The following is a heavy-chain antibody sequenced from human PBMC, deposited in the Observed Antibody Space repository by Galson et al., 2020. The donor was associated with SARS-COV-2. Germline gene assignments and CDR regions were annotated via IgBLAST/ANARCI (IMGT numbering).Heavy chain of an antibody. CDR2: IYPGDSDT. CDR3: ARGETTVPAAITTIGVFDP. Sequence: KVSCKGSGYSFTSYWIGWVRQMPGKGLEWMGIIYPGDSDTRYSPSFQGQVTISADKSISTAYLQWSSLKASDTAMYYCARGETTVPAAITTIGVFDPWGQGTLVTVSS. J-gene: IGHJ5*02. D-gene: IGHD2-2*01. CDR1: GYSFTSYW. V-gene: IGHV5-51*01.